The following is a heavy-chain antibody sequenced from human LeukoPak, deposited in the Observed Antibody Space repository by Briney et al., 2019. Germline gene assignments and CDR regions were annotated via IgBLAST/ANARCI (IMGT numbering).Heavy chain of an antibody. CDR2: IKQDGSEK. CDR1: GFTFSTYW. J-gene: IGHJ4*02. D-gene: IGHD6-6*01. Sequence: PGGSLRLSCAASGFTFSTYWMSWVRQAPGKGLEWVANIKQDGSEKYYVDSVKGRFTISRDNAKNSLWLQINTLRAEDTAVYYCARVRGDEYTSSSGGFDYWGQGTLVTVSS. V-gene: IGHV3-7*01. CDR3: ARVRGDEYTSSSGGFDY.